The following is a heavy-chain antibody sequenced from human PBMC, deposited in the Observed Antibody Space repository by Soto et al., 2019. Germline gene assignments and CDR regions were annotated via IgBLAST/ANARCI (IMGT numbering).Heavy chain of an antibody. D-gene: IGHD3-9*01. V-gene: IGHV3-33*01. CDR1: GFTFSSYG. Sequence: QVQLVESGGGVVQPGRSLRLSCAASGFTFSSYGMHWVRQAPGKGLEWVAVIWYDGSNKYYADSVKGRFTISRDNSKNTLDLQMSSLRAEDTAVYYCARGRANYAILTGYYYYYGMDVWGQGTTVTVSS. CDR3: ARGRANYAILTGYYYYYGMDV. J-gene: IGHJ6*02. CDR2: IWYDGSNK.